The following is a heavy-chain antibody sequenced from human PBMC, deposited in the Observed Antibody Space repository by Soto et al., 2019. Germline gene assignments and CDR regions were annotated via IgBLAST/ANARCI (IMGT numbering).Heavy chain of an antibody. Sequence: SETLSLTCTVSGGSISSYYWSWIRQPPGKGLEWIGYIYYSGITDYNPSLKSRVTISVDTSKSQFSLKLTSVTAADTAVYYCARGGGVYYFDYWGQGTLVTV. CDR1: GGSISSYY. V-gene: IGHV4-59*01. J-gene: IGHJ4*02. CDR2: IYYSGIT. D-gene: IGHD2-8*02. CDR3: ARGGGVYYFDY.